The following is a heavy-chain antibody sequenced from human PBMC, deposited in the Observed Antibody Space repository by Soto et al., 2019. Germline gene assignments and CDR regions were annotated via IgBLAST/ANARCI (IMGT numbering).Heavy chain of an antibody. CDR3: TRLPVKSDSYGFSYYYYGMXV. D-gene: IGHD5-18*01. CDR2: IRSKANSYAT. CDR1: GFTFSGSA. Sequence: GGSLRLSCAASGFTFSGSAMHWVRQASGKGLEWVGRIRSKANSYATAYAASVKGRFTISRDDSKNTAYLQMNSLKTEDTAVYYCTRLPVKSDSYGFSYYYYGMXVWGQGTTVTVSS. J-gene: IGHJ6*02. V-gene: IGHV3-73*01.